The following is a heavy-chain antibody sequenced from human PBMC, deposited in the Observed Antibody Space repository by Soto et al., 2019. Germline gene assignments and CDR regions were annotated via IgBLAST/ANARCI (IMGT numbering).Heavy chain of an antibody. J-gene: IGHJ3*01. D-gene: IGHD3-22*01. CDR3: ARDPYYYDSSGYRNGFEV. CDR1: GGSVSSGRNF. CDR2: ISNSGNA. V-gene: IGHV4-61*01. Sequence: QVQLQESGPGLVRPSETLSLTCTVSGGSVSSGRNFWSWIRQPPGKGLEWIGLISNSGNANYNPSLKSRVTMSVDTSKNQFSLRLSSVTAADTAVYFCARDPYYYDSSGYRNGFEVWGQGTMVTVSS.